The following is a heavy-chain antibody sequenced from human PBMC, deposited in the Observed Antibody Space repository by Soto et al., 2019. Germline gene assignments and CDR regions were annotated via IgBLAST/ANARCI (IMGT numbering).Heavy chain of an antibody. V-gene: IGHV4-34*01. Sequence: PSETLSLTCAVYGGSFSGYYWSWIRQPPGKGLEWIGEINHSGSTNYNPSLKSRVTISVDTSKNQFSLKLSSVTAADTAVYYCARGLTSLEWLISRVGFDYWGQGTLVTVSS. CDR1: GGSFSGYY. D-gene: IGHD3-3*02. CDR3: ARGLTSLEWLISRVGFDY. J-gene: IGHJ4*02. CDR2: INHSGST.